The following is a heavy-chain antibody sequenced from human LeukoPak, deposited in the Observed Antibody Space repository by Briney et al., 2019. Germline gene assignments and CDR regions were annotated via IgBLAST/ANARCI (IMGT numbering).Heavy chain of an antibody. CDR1: GFTFSSYE. J-gene: IGHJ1*01. CDR3: AKGGEYSSGWSQYFQH. CDR2: ISSSGSTI. D-gene: IGHD6-19*01. V-gene: IGHV3-48*03. Sequence: GGSLRLSCAASGFTFSSYEMNWVRQAPGKGLEWVSYISSSGSTIYYADSVEGRFTISRDNSKNTLYLQMNSLRAEDTAVYYCAKGGEYSSGWSQYFQHWGQGTLVTVSS.